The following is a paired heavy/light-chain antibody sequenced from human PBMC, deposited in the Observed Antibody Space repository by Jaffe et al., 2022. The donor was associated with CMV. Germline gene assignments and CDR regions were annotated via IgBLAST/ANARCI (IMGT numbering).Heavy chain of an antibody. V-gene: IGHV4-59*01. CDR3: ARGRYYDYVWARNRLSGPYFDN. CDR1: GGSISNYY. D-gene: IGHD3-16*01. CDR2: IYYIGTS. J-gene: IGHJ4*02. Sequence: QVQLQESGPGLVNPSETLSLTCSVSGGSISNYYWGWIRQPPGKGLEWIGHIYYIGTSDYNPSLKRRLTIAIHTPAKQFSLKLTSVTAADTAVYYCARGRYYDYVWARNRLSGPYFDNWGPGTLVIVSS.
Light chain of an antibody. CDR3: QNYNSAPRTT. CDR2: AAF. CDR1: QDISNY. J-gene: IGKJ3*01. V-gene: IGKV1-27*01. Sequence: DIQMTQSPSSLSASVGDRVTITCRASQDISNYLAWYQQKPGKVPKLLIYAAFTLQSGVPSRFSGSGSGTDFTLTISSLQPEDVATYFCQNYNSAPRTTFGPGTKVDIK.